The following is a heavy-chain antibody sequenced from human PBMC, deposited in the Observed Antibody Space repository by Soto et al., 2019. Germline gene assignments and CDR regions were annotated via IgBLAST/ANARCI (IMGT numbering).Heavy chain of an antibody. J-gene: IGHJ4*02. CDR3: ARHSSSWPIFDY. V-gene: IGHV4-59*08. CDR1: GGSIGNSY. D-gene: IGHD6-13*01. Sequence: QVQLQESGPGLVKPSETLSLTCTVSGGSIGNSYWSWIRQSPGKGLEWIGYIYYSGGSNYNPSLKSRVSISVDTSKNQCSLKLSSVTAADTAVYYCARHSSSWPIFDYWGQGTLVIVSS. CDR2: IYYSGGS.